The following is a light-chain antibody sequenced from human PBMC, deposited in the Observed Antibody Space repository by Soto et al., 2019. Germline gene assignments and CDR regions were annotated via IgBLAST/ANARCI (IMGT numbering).Light chain of an antibody. CDR3: QQYNNWPPIT. V-gene: IGKV3-15*01. Sequence: DIVMTQSPATLSVSPGERATLSCRASQSVTSNLAWYQQKPGQAPRLLIYDASTRATGIPARFSGSGSGTEFTLTISSLQSEDFALYSCQQYNNWPPITFGQGTRLEIK. CDR1: QSVTSN. J-gene: IGKJ5*01. CDR2: DAS.